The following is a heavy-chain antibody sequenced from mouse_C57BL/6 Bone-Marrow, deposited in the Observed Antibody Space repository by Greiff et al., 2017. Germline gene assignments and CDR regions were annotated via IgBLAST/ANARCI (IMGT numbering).Heavy chain of an antibody. D-gene: IGHD2-4*01. CDR3: TRGDYDDYAMDY. V-gene: IGHV14-4*01. J-gene: IGHJ4*01. CDR1: GFNIKDDY. Sequence: EVKVVESGAELVRPGASVKLSCTASGFNIKDDYMHWVKQRPEQGLEWIGWIDPENGDTEYASKFQGKATITADTSSNTAYLQLSSLTSEDTAVYYCTRGDYDDYAMDYWGQGTSVTVSS. CDR2: IDPENGDT.